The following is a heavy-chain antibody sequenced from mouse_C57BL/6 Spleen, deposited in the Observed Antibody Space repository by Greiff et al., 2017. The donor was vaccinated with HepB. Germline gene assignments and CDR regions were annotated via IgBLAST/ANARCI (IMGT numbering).Heavy chain of an antibody. J-gene: IGHJ2*01. CDR3: ARNSPRDYSNPLDY. V-gene: IGHV2-2*01. D-gene: IGHD2-5*01. Sequence: VKLVESGPGLVQPSQSLSITCTVSGFSLTSYGVHWVRQSPGKGLEWLGVIWSGGSTDYNAAFISRLSISKDNSKSQVFFKMNSLQADDTAIYYCARNSPRDYSNPLDYWGQGTTLTVSS. CDR2: IWSGGST. CDR1: GFSLTSYG.